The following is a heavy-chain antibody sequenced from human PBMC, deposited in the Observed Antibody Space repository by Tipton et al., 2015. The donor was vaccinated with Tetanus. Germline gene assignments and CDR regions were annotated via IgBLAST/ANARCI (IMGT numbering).Heavy chain of an antibody. D-gene: IGHD1-1*01. V-gene: IGHV3-7*05. CDR3: ARDPANFDAFDI. CDR1: GFTFSSYW. J-gene: IGHJ3*02. Sequence: SLRLSCAASGFTFSSYWMSWVRQAPGKGLEWVANIKQDGSEKYYVDSVKGRFTISRNNAKNSLYLQMNSLRAEDTAVYYCARDPANFDAFDIWGQGTMVTVSS. CDR2: IKQDGSEK.